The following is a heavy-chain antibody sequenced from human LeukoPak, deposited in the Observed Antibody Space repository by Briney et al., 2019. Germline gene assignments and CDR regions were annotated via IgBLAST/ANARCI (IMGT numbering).Heavy chain of an antibody. CDR2: INSGGST. J-gene: IGHJ4*02. CDR1: GFTVSNNY. CDR3: AKDRFLEPNGYFDY. V-gene: IGHV3-53*05. D-gene: IGHD3-3*01. Sequence: GGSLRLSCAASGFTVSNNYMRWVRQAPGKGLEWVSVINSGGSTYYSDAVKGRFTISRDKSKNSLYLQMNSLRAEDMALYYCAKDRFLEPNGYFDYWGQGTLVTVSS.